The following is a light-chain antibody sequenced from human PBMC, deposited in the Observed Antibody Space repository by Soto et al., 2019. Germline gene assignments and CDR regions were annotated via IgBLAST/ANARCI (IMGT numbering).Light chain of an antibody. CDR1: SSNIGSNY. CDR3: AAWDDSLSGPV. CDR2: KSN. Sequence: QSVLTQPPSASGTPGQRVTLSCSGSSSNIGSNYVYWYQQLPGTAPKLLIYKSNQRPSGVPDRFSGSKSGTSASLAISGLRSEDEADYYCAAWDDSLSGPVFGGGTKLTVL. J-gene: IGLJ3*02. V-gene: IGLV1-47*01.